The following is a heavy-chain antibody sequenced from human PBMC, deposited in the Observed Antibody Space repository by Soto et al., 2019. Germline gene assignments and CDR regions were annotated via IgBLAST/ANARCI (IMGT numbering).Heavy chain of an antibody. Sequence: KQSQTLSLTCAIPGDSVSSNSAAWNWIRQSPSRDLEWLGRTYYRSKWYNDYAVSVKSRITINPDTSKNQFSLQLNHVDSCEPAVYFCARAVPYTSSPVVYFEIWAQGSLVIVSS. CDR3: ARAVPYTSSPVVYFEI. D-gene: IGHD6-6*01. CDR2: TYYRSKWYN. CDR1: GDSVSSNSAA. V-gene: IGHV6-1*01. J-gene: IGHJ4*02.